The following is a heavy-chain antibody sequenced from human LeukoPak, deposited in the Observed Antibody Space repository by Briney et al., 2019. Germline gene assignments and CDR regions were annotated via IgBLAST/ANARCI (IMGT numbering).Heavy chain of an antibody. CDR2: MNPNSGDA. Sequence: ASVKVSCKASGYTFTSYDINWVRQATGQGLEWLGWMNPNSGDALYAQKFQGRFTMTRNTSISTAYMELSSLRSDDTAVFYCSRSRWLRSGAMDVWGQGTTVIVSS. J-gene: IGHJ6*02. CDR1: GYTFTSYD. D-gene: IGHD5-12*01. V-gene: IGHV1-8*01. CDR3: SRSRWLRSGAMDV.